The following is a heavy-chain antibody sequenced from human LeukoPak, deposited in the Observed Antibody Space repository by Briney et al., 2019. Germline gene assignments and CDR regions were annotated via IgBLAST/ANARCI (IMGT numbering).Heavy chain of an antibody. Sequence: PGGSLRLSCAASGFIFSSYWMNWVRQAPGKGLEWVAVISYDGSYKHYADSVKGRLTISRDKTKNTLYLQMNSLRVEDTAVYYCARVPVGYCSDGICSEFHGMDVWGQGTTVTVSS. V-gene: IGHV3-30*03. CDR3: ARVPVGYCSDGICSEFHGMDV. D-gene: IGHD2-15*01. CDR1: GFIFSSYW. J-gene: IGHJ6*02. CDR2: ISYDGSYK.